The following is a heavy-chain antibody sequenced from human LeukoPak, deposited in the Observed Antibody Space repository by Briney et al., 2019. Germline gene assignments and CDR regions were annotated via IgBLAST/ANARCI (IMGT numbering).Heavy chain of an antibody. CDR2: ISSSSSNI. D-gene: IGHD3-22*01. CDR3: ARDPYYYDSSGYYYNSTHY. J-gene: IGHJ4*02. V-gene: IGHV3-21*01. Sequence: PGGSLRLSCAASGFTFSSYSMNWVRQAPGKGLEWVSSISSSSSNIYYGDSVRGRVTISRDNAKNSLYLRMNSLRAEDTAVYYCARDPYYYDSSGYYYNSTHYWGQGTLVTVSS. CDR1: GFTFSSYS.